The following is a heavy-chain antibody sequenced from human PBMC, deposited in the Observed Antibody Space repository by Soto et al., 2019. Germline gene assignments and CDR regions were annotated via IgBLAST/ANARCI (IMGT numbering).Heavy chain of an antibody. CDR3: AREAELRYQLYL. J-gene: IGHJ4*02. V-gene: IGHV4-59*01. D-gene: IGHD5-12*01. CDR1: GGSRNNYY. Sequence: PSETLSLPCTVSGGSRNNYYWSWIGQPPGKGLEWIGYIYYSGSTNYNPSLKSRVTISVDTSKSQFSLKLSSVTAADTAMYFWAREAELRYQLYLRGQRTLVSVSA. CDR2: IYYSGST.